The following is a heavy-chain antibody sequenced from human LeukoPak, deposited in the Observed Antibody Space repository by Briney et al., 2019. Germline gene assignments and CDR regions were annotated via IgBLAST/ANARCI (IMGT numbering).Heavy chain of an antibody. CDR2: ISISSRYI. Sequence: PRGSLRLSCSASGFTFSSYSMNWVRQAPGKGLEWVSSISISSRYINYADSVKGPFTKFRDNAKNSLYLQMSSLRAEDTAVYYCARERAAQYDYWGQGILVTVSS. CDR1: GFTFSSYS. CDR3: ARERAAQYDY. J-gene: IGHJ4*02. V-gene: IGHV3-21*01. D-gene: IGHD4-11*01.